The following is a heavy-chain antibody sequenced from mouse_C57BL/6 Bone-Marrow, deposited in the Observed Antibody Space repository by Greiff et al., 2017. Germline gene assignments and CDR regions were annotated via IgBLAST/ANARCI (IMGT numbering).Heavy chain of an antibody. J-gene: IGHJ2*01. CDR3: ARGGNYGGYYFDY. V-gene: IGHV1-47*01. CDR2: FHPYNDDT. Sequence: VQLKESGAELVKPGASVKMSCKASGYTFTTYPIEWMKQNHGKSLEWIGNFHPYNDDTKYNEKFKGKATLTVEKSSSTVYLGLSRLTSDDSAVCYCARGGNYGGYYFDYWGQGTTLTVSS. D-gene: IGHD2-1*01. CDR1: GYTFTTYP.